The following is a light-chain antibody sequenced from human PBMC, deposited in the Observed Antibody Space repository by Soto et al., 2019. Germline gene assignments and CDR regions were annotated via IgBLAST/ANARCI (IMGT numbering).Light chain of an antibody. CDR3: KQYNSYLYT. V-gene: IGKV1-5*03. J-gene: IGKJ2*01. Sequence: DIQMTQSPSTLSASVGDRVTITCRASQSISSWLAWYQQKPGKAPKLLIYKASSLESGVPSRFSGSGSGTEFTLTISRLQTDDFATYYCKQYNSYLYTCGQGTKLEIK. CDR2: KAS. CDR1: QSISSW.